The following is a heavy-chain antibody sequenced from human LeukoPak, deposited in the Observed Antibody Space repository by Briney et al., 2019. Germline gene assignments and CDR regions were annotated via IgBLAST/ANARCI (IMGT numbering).Heavy chain of an antibody. CDR2: IYHSGST. J-gene: IGHJ3*02. D-gene: IGHD3-10*01. Sequence: NPSETLSLTCTVSGDSISSSSYYWGWIRQPPGKGLEWIGSIYHSGSTNYNPSLKSRVTISVDTSKNQFSLKLSSVTAADTAVYYCARLGLLLWFGGTRSAFDIWGQGTMVTVSS. V-gene: IGHV4-39*07. CDR1: GDSISSSSYY. CDR3: ARLGLLLWFGGTRSAFDI.